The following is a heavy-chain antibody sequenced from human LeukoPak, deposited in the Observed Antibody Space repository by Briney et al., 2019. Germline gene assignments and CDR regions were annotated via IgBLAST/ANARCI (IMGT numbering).Heavy chain of an antibody. CDR3: ASGVMRTSYGHRDS. J-gene: IGHJ1*01. V-gene: IGHV4-59*01. Sequence: PSETLSLTCTVSGGSISGYYWTWIRQPPGKGLEWIGYIYYSGSTNYNPSLKSRVTISVEASKNQFSLKLRSVTAADTAVHYCASGVMRTSYGHRDSWGQGTLVTVSS. D-gene: IGHD5-18*01. CDR2: IYYSGST. CDR1: GGSISGYY.